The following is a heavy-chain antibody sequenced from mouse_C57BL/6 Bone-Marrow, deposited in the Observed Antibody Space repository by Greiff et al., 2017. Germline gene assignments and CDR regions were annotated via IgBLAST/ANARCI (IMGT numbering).Heavy chain of an antibody. V-gene: IGHV5-15*04. J-gene: IGHJ4*01. Sequence: EVMLVESGGGLVQPGGSLKLSCAASGFTFSDYGMAWGRQAPRKGPEWVAFISNLAYSIYYADTVTGRFTISRENAKNTRYLEMSSLRSEDTAMCSCARRGAYYSNYDYAMDYWGQGTSVTVSS. CDR2: ISNLAYSI. D-gene: IGHD2-5*01. CDR3: ARRGAYYSNYDYAMDY. CDR1: GFTFSDYG.